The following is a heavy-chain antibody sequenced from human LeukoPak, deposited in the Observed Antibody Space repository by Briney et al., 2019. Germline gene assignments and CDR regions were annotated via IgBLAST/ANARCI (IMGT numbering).Heavy chain of an antibody. J-gene: IGHJ6*03. V-gene: IGHV1-2*02. D-gene: IGHD6-19*01. Sequence: ASVKVSCKASGYTFTGYYMHWERQAPGQGLEWMGWINPNSGGTNYAQKFQGRVTMTRDTSISTAYMELSRLRSDDTAVYYCARGGNSGWYFYYYYMDVWGKGTTVTVSS. CDR3: ARGGNSGWYFYYYYMDV. CDR2: INPNSGGT. CDR1: GYTFTGYY.